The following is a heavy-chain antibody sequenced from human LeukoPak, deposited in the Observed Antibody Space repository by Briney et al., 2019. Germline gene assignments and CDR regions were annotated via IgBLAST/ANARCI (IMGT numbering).Heavy chain of an antibody. CDR1: GGSISSYY. CDR2: IYYSGST. J-gene: IGHJ6*03. V-gene: IGHV4-59*01. Sequence: PSETLSPTCTVSGGSISSYYWSWIRQPPGKGLEWIGYIYYSGSTNYNPSLKSRVTISVDTSKNQFSLKLSSVTAADTAVYYCARDSDFWSGYSSYYYYMDVWGKGTTVTVSS. D-gene: IGHD3-3*01. CDR3: ARDSDFWSGYSSYYYYMDV.